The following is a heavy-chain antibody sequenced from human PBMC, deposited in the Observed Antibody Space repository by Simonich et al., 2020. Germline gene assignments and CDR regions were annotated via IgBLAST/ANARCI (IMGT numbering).Heavy chain of an antibody. CDR3: ARGKNYDILTGGWYFDL. J-gene: IGHJ2*01. V-gene: IGHV4-34*01. CDR2: IKHSGST. Sequence: QVQLQQWGAGLLKPSETLSLTCAVYGGSFRGYYWRWIRQPPGKGLEWIGEIKHSGSTNYNPSLKSRVTISVDTSKNQFSRKRSSVTAADTAVYYCARGKNYDILTGGWYFDLWGRGTLVTVSS. D-gene: IGHD3-9*01. CDR1: GGSFRGYY.